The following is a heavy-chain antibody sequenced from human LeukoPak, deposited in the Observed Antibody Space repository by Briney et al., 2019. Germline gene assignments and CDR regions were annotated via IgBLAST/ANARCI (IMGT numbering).Heavy chain of an antibody. Sequence: PGGSLRLSCAASGFIFNSYWMHWVRQAPGKGLEWVSTIRSNGATAYNADSVKGRFTISRDNSKNTVYLQMNSLRVEDTAIYYCARGQEFDAGVFDSWGQGTLVTVSS. CDR3: ARGQEFDAGVFDS. D-gene: IGHD3-10*01. CDR1: GFIFNSYW. CDR2: IRSNGATA. V-gene: IGHV3-23*01. J-gene: IGHJ4*02.